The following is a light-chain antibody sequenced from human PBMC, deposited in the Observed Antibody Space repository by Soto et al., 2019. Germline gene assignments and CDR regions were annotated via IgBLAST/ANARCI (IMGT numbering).Light chain of an antibody. J-gene: IGKJ3*01. CDR2: GAS. V-gene: IGKV1-39*01. Sequence: DFQMTQSPSSLSASVGARVTITCRASQSISNYLNWYQQKPGKAPKLLIYGASSLQSGVPSRFSGSGSGTDFTLTISSLQPEDFATYSCQQSYTTLFTFGPGTNVDI. CDR1: QSISNY. CDR3: QQSYTTLFT.